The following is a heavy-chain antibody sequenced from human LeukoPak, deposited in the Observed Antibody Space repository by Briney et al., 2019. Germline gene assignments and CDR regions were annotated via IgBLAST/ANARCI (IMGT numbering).Heavy chain of an antibody. Sequence: ASVKVSCKASGYTFTSYGISWVRQAPGQGLEWMGWISAYNANTNYAQKLQGRVTMTEDTSKDTAYMELSSLRSEDTAVYYCATEFKSHDAYDIWGQGTMVTVSS. V-gene: IGHV1-18*01. J-gene: IGHJ3*02. CDR3: ATEFKSHDAYDI. CDR1: GYTFTSYG. CDR2: ISAYNANT.